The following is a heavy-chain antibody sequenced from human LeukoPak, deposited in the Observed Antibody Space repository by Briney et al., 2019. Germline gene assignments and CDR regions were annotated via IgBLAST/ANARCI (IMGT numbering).Heavy chain of an antibody. CDR2: ISSGGSDK. Sequence: PGGSLRLSCAASGFSFSSYAMHWVRQAPGKGLEWVAVISSGGSDKYYADFVKGRFTISRDNSKNTLYLQMNSLRAEDTAVYYCAKDWGGIPAAGTFDYWGQGTLVAVSS. CDR3: AKDWGGIPAAGTFDY. V-gene: IGHV3-30*18. J-gene: IGHJ4*02. D-gene: IGHD6-13*01. CDR1: GFSFSSYA.